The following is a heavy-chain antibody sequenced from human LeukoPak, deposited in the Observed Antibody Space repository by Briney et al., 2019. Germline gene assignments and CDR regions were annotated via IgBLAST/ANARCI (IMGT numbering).Heavy chain of an antibody. CDR3: ARPKSSGWWPFDY. CDR1: GGSISRSNYY. D-gene: IGHD6-19*01. CDR2: IFYSGST. J-gene: IGHJ4*02. Sequence: SETLSLTCTVSGGSISRSNYYWAWMRQPPGKGLEWIGSIFYSGSTYYNPSLKSRVTISVDTSKNQFSLELSSVTAADTAVYYCARPKSSGWWPFDYWGQGTLVTVSS. V-gene: IGHV4-39*01.